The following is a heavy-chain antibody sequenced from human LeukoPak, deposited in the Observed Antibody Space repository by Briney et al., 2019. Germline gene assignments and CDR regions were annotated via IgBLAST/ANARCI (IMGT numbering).Heavy chain of an antibody. CDR1: GYNFTNYW. CDR3: ARAYSRSRFDY. J-gene: IGHJ4*02. Sequence: GESLKISCKGSGYNFTNYWISWVRQMPGKGLEWMGTIDPSDSYTNYSPPFQGHVTISADKSISTAYLQWSSLKASDTAMYYCARAYSRSRFDYWGQGTLVPVSS. D-gene: IGHD6-6*01. V-gene: IGHV5-10-1*01. CDR2: IDPSDSYT.